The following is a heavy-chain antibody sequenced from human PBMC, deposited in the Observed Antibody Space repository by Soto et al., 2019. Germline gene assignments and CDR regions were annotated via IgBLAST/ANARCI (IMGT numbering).Heavy chain of an antibody. D-gene: IGHD2-2*01. V-gene: IGHV1-46*01. Sequence: ASVKVSCKASGYTFSNFYIHWVRQAPGQGLEWMGRINPSGGSTSYAQKFQGRVTMTRDTSTSTVYMELSSLRSEDTAVHYCAKEDIVVVPAATPNYYYYGMDVWGQGTTGIVSS. CDR2: INPSGGST. CDR1: GYTFSNFY. CDR3: AKEDIVVVPAATPNYYYYGMDV. J-gene: IGHJ6*01.